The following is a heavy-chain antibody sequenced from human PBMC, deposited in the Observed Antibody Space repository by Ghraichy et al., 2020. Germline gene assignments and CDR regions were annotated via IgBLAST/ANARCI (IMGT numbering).Heavy chain of an antibody. J-gene: IGHJ5*02. CDR2: IIPIFGTA. CDR1: GGTFSIYA. D-gene: IGHD6-19*01. V-gene: IGHV1-69*13. CDR3: ARDSALDSSGWYGLRWFDP. Sequence: SVKVSCKASGGTFSIYAISWVRQAPGQGLEWMGGIIPIFGTANYAQKFQGRVTITADESTSTAYMELSSLRSEDTAVYYCARDSALDSSGWYGLRWFDPWGQGTLVTVSS.